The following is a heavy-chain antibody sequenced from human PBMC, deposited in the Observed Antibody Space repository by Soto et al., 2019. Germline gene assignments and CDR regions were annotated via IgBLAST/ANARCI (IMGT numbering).Heavy chain of an antibody. CDR1: GHSVSSNIAA. D-gene: IGHD5-12*01. V-gene: IGHV6-1*01. Sequence: SQTLALTWVISGHSVSSNIAAWNWIRQSQSRGSESLGRTYYRSKWYNDYPVSVKRRITINPDTYKHPFSLQLNSVTPADTAVYYCARVVYSGYDFDYCGQGTLVTVSS. CDR3: ARVVYSGYDFDY. J-gene: IGHJ4*02. CDR2: TYYRSKWYN.